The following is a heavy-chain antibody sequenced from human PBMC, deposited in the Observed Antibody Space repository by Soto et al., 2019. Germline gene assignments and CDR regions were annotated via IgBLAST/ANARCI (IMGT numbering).Heavy chain of an antibody. CDR3: ARDGETLGYCSSTSCHVDY. CDR2: ISSSSSYI. J-gene: IGHJ4*02. D-gene: IGHD2-2*01. CDR1: GFTFSSYS. Sequence: EVQLVESGGGLVKPGGSLRLSCAASGFTFSSYSMNWVRQAPGKGLEWVSPISSSSSYIYYADSVKGRFTISRDNAKNSLYLQMNSLRAEDTAVYYCARDGETLGYCSSTSCHVDYWGQGTLVTVSS. V-gene: IGHV3-21*01.